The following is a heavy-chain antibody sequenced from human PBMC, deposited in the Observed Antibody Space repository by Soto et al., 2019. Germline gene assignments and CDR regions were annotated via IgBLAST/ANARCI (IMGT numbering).Heavy chain of an antibody. CDR1: VGTLSSFG. D-gene: IGHD5-12*01. V-gene: IGHV1-69*06. Sequence: SGKVSCKSSVGTLSSFGISWVRQAPGQGLEWMGGITPVFGRPNYAQRFRGRLTITADKSKKTSYMELIDLTSEDTAVYYCAREASGYDFWGQGTQVTVSS. J-gene: IGHJ1*01. CDR2: ITPVFGRP. CDR3: AREASGYDF.